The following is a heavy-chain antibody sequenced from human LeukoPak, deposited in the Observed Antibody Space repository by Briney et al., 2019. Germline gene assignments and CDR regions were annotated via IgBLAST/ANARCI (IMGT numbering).Heavy chain of an antibody. V-gene: IGHV3-73*01. Sequence: AGGSLRLSCAVSGFTFSDSAMHWVRQAPGKGLEWVGRIKSKAENYATAYAASVKGRFTVSRDDSKNTAYLEMNTLKAEDTAIYYCARDSDYDFPPVYEYYGMDVWGQGTTVTVSS. CDR1: GFTFSDSA. CDR3: ARDSDYDFPPVYEYYGMDV. CDR2: IKSKAENYAT. D-gene: IGHD3-3*01. J-gene: IGHJ6*02.